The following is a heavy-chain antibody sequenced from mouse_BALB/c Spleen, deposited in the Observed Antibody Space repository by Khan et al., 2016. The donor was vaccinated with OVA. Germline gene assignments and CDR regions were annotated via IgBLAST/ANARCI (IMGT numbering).Heavy chain of an antibody. J-gene: IGHJ4*01. Sequence: QVQLKESGPGLVAPSQSLSITCTVSGFSLTDYGVNWVRQPPGKGLEWLGMIWGDGSTDYNSALKSRLSISKDNSKSQVFLKMNSLQTDDTASYYCARFVYYDAMDYWGQGTSVTVSA. V-gene: IGHV2-6-7*01. CDR1: GFSLTDYG. CDR2: IWGDGST. CDR3: ARFVYYDAMDY.